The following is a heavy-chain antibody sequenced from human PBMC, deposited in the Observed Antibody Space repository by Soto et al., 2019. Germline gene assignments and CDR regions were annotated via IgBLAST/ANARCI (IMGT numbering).Heavy chain of an antibody. Sequence: SETLSLTCTVSGGSISSSSYYWGWIRQPPGKGLEWIGSIYCSGSTYYNPSLKSRVTISVDASKNHFSLKLSSVTAADTAVYYCATQEVGGTYVYTFDPWGQGTLVTVSS. D-gene: IGHD1-26*01. V-gene: IGHV4-39*02. CDR1: GGSISSSSYY. J-gene: IGHJ5*02. CDR2: IYCSGST. CDR3: ATQEVGGTYVYTFDP.